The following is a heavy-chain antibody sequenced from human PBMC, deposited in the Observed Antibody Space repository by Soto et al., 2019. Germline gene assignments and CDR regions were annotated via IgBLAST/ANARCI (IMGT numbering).Heavy chain of an antibody. V-gene: IGHV4-30-4*02. Sequence: SETLSLTCTVSGDSISGGNYYWTWIRQHPGRGLEWIGYIYYTGTTHYSPSLQSRVTISMDTSKNQLSLKLTSMTAADTAVYYCARDMHPGFTHYFDPWGQGTLVTVSS. CDR1: GDSISGGNYY. D-gene: IGHD1-26*01. CDR3: ARDMHPGFTHYFDP. CDR2: IYYTGTT. J-gene: IGHJ5*02.